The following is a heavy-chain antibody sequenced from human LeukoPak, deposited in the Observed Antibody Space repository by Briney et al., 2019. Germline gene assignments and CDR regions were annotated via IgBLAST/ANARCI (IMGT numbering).Heavy chain of an antibody. V-gene: IGHV4-30-2*01. CDR1: GGSISSGGYS. J-gene: IGHJ3*02. CDR2: IYHSGST. CDR3: ARMQRIAVAGTFMISAFDI. Sequence: PSQTLSLTCAVSGGSISSGGYSWSWVRQPPGKGLEWIGEIYHSGSTNYNPSLKSRVTISVDKSKNQFSLKLSSVTAADTAVYYCARMQRIAVAGTFMISAFDIWGQGTMVTVSS. D-gene: IGHD6-19*01.